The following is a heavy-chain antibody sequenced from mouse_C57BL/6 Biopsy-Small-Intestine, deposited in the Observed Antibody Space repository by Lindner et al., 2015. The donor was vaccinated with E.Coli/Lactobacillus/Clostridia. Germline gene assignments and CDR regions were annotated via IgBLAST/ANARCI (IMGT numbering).Heavy chain of an antibody. CDR1: GYTFTDYY. V-gene: IGHV1-84*01. CDR2: IYPGSGDT. CDR3: ARGNLWYFDV. Sequence: QLESGPELVKPGASVKISCKASGYTFTDYYINWVKQRPGQGLEWIEWIYPGSGDTKYNEKFEGKATLTVDTPSSTAYTQLSSLTSEDSAVYFCARGNLWYFDVWGAGTTVTVSS. J-gene: IGHJ1*01.